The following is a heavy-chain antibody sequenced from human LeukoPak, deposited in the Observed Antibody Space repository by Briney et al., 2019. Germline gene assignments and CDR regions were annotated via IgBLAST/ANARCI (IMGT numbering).Heavy chain of an antibody. Sequence: GGSLRLSCAASGFTSSSYSMNWVRQAPGKGLEWVSSISSSSSYIYYADSVKGRFTISRDNAKNSLYLQMNSLRAEDTAVYYCARDGRPSGSYYVFVYWGQGTLVTVSS. V-gene: IGHV3-21*01. D-gene: IGHD1-26*01. CDR2: ISSSSSYI. CDR3: ARDGRPSGSYYVFVY. CDR1: GFTSSSYS. J-gene: IGHJ4*02.